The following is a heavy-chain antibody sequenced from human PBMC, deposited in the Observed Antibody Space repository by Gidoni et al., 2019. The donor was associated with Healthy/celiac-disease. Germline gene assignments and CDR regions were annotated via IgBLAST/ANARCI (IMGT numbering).Heavy chain of an antibody. CDR2: ISGSGGRT. Sequence: EVQPLESGGGLVQPGGSLRLSCAASGFTFDSHAMRWGRQAPGKGLGWVAAISGSGGRTYYADSVKGRFTISRDNSKNTLYLQMNSLRAEDTAVYYCAKDLSGWPPGEFDYWGQGTLVTVSS. CDR1: GFTFDSHA. V-gene: IGHV3-23*01. D-gene: IGHD6-19*01. CDR3: AKDLSGWPPGEFDY. J-gene: IGHJ4*02.